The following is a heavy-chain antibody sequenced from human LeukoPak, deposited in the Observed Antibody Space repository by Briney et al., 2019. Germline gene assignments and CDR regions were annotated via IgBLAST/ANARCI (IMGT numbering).Heavy chain of an antibody. Sequence: GGSLRLSCVASGFSFGNYAMSWVRQAPGKGLQWVSQISGTGGATWYAGFARDRFTISRDNSKNTLYLQMSGLRVEDTAMYYCVKDPRDTYGTNWFVSWGQGTLLIVSS. CDR2: ISGTGGAT. CDR3: VKDPRDTYGTNWFVS. J-gene: IGHJ5*01. D-gene: IGHD2-21*01. CDR1: GFSFGNYA. V-gene: IGHV3-23*01.